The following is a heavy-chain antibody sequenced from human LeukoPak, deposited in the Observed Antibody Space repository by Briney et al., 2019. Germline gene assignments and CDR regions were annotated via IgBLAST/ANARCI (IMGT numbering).Heavy chain of an antibody. Sequence: ASVTVSCKASGYTFTGYYIHWVRQAPRQGLEWMGWINPNTGGKTYAQKFQGRVTMTRDTSISTAYTELSGLTSDDTAVYYCARDDGPRGNYFDYWGQGTLLTVSS. J-gene: IGHJ4*02. CDR2: INPNTGGK. CDR3: ARDDGPRGNYFDY. D-gene: IGHD3-10*01. CDR1: GYTFTGYY. V-gene: IGHV1-2*02.